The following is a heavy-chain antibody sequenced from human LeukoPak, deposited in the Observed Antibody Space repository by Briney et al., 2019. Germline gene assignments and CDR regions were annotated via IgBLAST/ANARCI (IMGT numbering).Heavy chain of an antibody. Sequence: SETLSLTCAVSDDSFSSHYWTWIRQPPGKGLEWIGYISYIGSTNYNPSLKSRVTISIDTSKNEFSLKLTSVTAADAAVYYCARDLVTVTKGFDIWGQGTMVTVSS. CDR2: ISYIGST. CDR3: ARDLVTVTKGFDI. CDR1: DDSFSSHY. J-gene: IGHJ3*02. V-gene: IGHV4-59*11. D-gene: IGHD4-17*01.